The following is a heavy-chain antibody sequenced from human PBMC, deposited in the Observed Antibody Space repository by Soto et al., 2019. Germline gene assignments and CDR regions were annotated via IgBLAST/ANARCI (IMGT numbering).Heavy chain of an antibody. Sequence: GXSVKVSCKASGYTFTSYGISWVRQAPGQGLEWMGWISAYNGNTNYAQKLQGRVTMTTDTSTSTAYMELRSLRSDDTAVYYCARWNLGYCSGGSCFNNWFDPWGQGTLVTVSS. CDR2: ISAYNGNT. CDR1: GYTFTSYG. CDR3: ARWNLGYCSGGSCFNNWFDP. D-gene: IGHD2-15*01. J-gene: IGHJ5*02. V-gene: IGHV1-18*01.